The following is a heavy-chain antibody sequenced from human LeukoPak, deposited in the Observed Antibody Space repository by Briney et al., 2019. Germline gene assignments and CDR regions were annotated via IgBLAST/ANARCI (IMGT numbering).Heavy chain of an antibody. D-gene: IGHD3-3*01. CDR3: ARGGDFWSGHNWFDP. V-gene: IGHV3-48*03. Sequence: GGSLRLSCAASGFTFSSYGMNWVRQAPEKGLEWVSYISSSGSTIYYADSVKGRFTISRDNTKNSLYLQMNSLRAEDTDVYYRARGGDFWSGHNWFDPWGQGTLVTVSS. CDR2: ISSSGSTI. CDR1: GFTFSSYG. J-gene: IGHJ5*02.